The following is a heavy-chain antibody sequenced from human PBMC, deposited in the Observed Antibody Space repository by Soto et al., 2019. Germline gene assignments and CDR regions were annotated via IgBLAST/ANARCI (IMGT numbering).Heavy chain of an antibody. D-gene: IGHD3-22*01. CDR1: GYSFTSYW. V-gene: IGHV5-51*01. J-gene: IGHJ6*02. CDR3: ARDSGYDLWFGYYHYYGMDG. CDR2: IYPGDSDT. Sequence: GASLKISCKGSGYSFTSYWIGWVRQMPGKGLEWMGIIYPGDSDTRYSPSFQGQVTISADKSISTAYLQWSSLKASDTAMYYCARDSGYDLWFGYYHYYGMDGCDQGSTV.